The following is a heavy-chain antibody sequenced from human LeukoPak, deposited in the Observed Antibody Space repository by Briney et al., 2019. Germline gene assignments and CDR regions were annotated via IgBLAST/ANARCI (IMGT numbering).Heavy chain of an antibody. CDR3: ATRGLATYYFDY. J-gene: IGHJ4*02. Sequence: ASVKVSCKASGYTFTDYSMHWVRQAPGQGLEWMGWINPNSGDTNYAQKFQGRVTMTGDTSISTAYMELSRLRSDDTAVYYCATRGLATYYFDYWGQGTLVTVSS. CDR2: INPNSGDT. D-gene: IGHD6-19*01. V-gene: IGHV1-2*02. CDR1: GYTFTDYS.